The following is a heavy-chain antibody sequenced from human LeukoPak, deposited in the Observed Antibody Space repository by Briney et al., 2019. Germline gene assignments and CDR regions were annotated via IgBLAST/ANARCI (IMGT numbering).Heavy chain of an antibody. CDR2: IYNSGST. J-gene: IGHJ2*01. V-gene: IGHV4-59*01. Sequence: ASETLSLTCSVSGGSNSAYYWNWIRQPPGKGLEWIGNIYNSGSTDYNPSLKSRVTISVNLSKKQISLKLTSVTAADTALYYCARDKGPYWYFDLWGRGTLVTVSS. CDR3: ARDKGPYWYFDL. CDR1: GGSNSAYY.